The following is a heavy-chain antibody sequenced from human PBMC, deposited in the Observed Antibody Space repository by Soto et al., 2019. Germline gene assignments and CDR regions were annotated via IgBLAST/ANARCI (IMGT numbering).Heavy chain of an antibody. CDR2: TRPNNGNT. J-gene: IGHJ4*02. Sequence: ASVKVSCRASGYTFSIYGINWVRQAPGQGLEWMGWTRPNNGNTKYAQNLQGRVTMTTDTSTSTAYMELRSLRPDDTAVYYCVRDLDGSGSYYTDYWGQGNLVTVSS. CDR3: VRDLDGSGSYYTDY. D-gene: IGHD3-10*01. CDR1: GYTFSIYG. V-gene: IGHV1-18*01.